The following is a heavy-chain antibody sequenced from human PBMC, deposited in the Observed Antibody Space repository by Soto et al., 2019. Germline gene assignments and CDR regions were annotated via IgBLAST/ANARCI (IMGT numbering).Heavy chain of an antibody. Sequence: SETLSLTCTVSGGSISSYYWSWIRQPPGKGLEWIGYIYYSGSTNYNPSLKSRVTISVDTSKNQFSLKLSSVTAADTAVYYCARQYNWNYGLGYWGQGTLVTVSS. D-gene: IGHD1-7*01. V-gene: IGHV4-59*01. CDR1: GGSISSYY. CDR3: ARQYNWNYGLGY. J-gene: IGHJ4*02. CDR2: IYYSGST.